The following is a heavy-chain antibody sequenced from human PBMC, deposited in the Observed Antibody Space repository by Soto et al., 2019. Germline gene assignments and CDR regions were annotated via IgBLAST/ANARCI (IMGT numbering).Heavy chain of an antibody. Sequence: SETLSLTCPVSGGSISSYYWSWIRQPPGKGLEWIGYIYYSGSTNYNPSLKSRMTFNPDTSKNQFSLQLNSVTPEDTAVYYCARAYCSGGSCWAWSSWFDPWGQGTLVTVSS. CDR1: GGSISSYY. CDR2: IYYSGST. V-gene: IGHV4-59*12. CDR3: ARAYCSGGSCWAWSSWFDP. J-gene: IGHJ5*02. D-gene: IGHD2-15*01.